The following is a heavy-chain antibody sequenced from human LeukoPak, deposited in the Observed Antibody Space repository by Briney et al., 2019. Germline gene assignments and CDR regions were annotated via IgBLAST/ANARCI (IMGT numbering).Heavy chain of an antibody. V-gene: IGHV3-7*01. CDR3: ARVQLLWFGELFRNYFDY. J-gene: IGHJ4*02. CDR1: GFTFSSYW. D-gene: IGHD3-10*01. CDR2: IKQDGSEK. Sequence: GGPLRLSCAASGFTFSSYWMSWVRQAPGKGLEWVANIKQDGSEKYYVGSVKGRFTISRDNAKNSLYLQMNSLRAEDTAVYYCARVQLLWFGELFRNYFDYWGQGTLVTVSS.